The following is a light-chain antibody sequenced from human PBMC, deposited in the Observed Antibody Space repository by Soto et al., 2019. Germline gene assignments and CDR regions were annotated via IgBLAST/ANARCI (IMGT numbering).Light chain of an antibody. V-gene: IGLV2-14*01. J-gene: IGLJ1*01. CDR1: SRDVGGYNY. CDR3: SSYTSSSTGV. Sequence: SLLTQPAPVSGSHGQSITLSCPGTSRDVGGYNYVSWYQQHPGKAPKLMIYDVSNRPSGVSNRFSGSKSGNTASLTISGLQAEDEADYYCSSYTSSSTGVFGTGTKVTVL. CDR2: DVS.